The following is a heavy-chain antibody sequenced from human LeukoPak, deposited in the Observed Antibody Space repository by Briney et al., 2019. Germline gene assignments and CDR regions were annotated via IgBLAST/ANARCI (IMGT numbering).Heavy chain of an antibody. CDR2: IIPIFGTA. V-gene: IGHV1-69*01. CDR1: GGTFSSYA. D-gene: IGHD1-26*01. Sequence: SVRVSCKASGGTFSSYAISWGRQAPGQGLEWMGGIIPIFGTANYAQKFQGRVTITADESTSTAYMELSSLRSEDTAVYYCAADTAWELREPGYWGQGTLVTVSS. J-gene: IGHJ4*02. CDR3: AADTAWELREPGY.